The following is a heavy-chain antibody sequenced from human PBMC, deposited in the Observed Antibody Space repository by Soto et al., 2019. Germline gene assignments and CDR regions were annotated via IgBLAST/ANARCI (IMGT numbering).Heavy chain of an antibody. D-gene: IGHD4-17*01. CDR1: GGFISSYY. J-gene: IGHJ3*02. CDR3: ARQSYSGDYVAFDI. Sequence: PSETLSLTCTVSGGFISSYYWSWIRQPPGKGLEWIGYIYYSGSTNYNPSLKSRVTISVDTSKNQFSLKLSSVTAADTAVYYCARQSYSGDYVAFDIWGEATMITV. V-gene: IGHV4-59*01. CDR2: IYYSGST.